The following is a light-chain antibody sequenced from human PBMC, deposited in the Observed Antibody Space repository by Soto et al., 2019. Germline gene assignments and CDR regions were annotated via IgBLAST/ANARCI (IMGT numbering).Light chain of an antibody. Sequence: EVVMTQSPATLSASPGEAATLSCRASQSVSTNLAWYQQKPGQAPRLLIYGASTLATGIPGRFSGSGSGTEFTLTISRLEPEDFAVYYCQQYGSSPGTFGQGTKVEIK. CDR1: QSVSTN. CDR2: GAS. CDR3: QQYGSSPGT. V-gene: IGKV3-15*01. J-gene: IGKJ1*01.